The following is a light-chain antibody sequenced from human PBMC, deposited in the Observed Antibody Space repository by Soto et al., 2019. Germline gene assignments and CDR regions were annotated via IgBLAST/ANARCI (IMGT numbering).Light chain of an antibody. CDR2: GAS. V-gene: IGKV3-20*01. CDR3: QQYGSSPRT. CDR1: QSVSSSY. Sequence: EIVLTQSPGTLSLSPGERATLSCRASQSVSSSYLAWYQQKPGQAPRLPIYGASSRATGIPGRFSGSGSGTDFTLTISRLEPEDFAVYYCQQYGSSPRTFGQGTKLESK. J-gene: IGKJ2*01.